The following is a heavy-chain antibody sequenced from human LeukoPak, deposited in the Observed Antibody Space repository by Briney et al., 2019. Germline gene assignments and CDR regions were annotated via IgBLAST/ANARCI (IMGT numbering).Heavy chain of an antibody. CDR2: ISRSDSTI. V-gene: IGHV3-11*01. Sequence: PGGSLRLSCAASGFTFRDYYMSWIRQAPGKGLEWVSHISRSDSTIYYADSVKGRFTISRDNAKNSLYLQMNSLRAEDTAIYYCTTDTWYSAGHWGQGTLVTVSS. J-gene: IGHJ4*02. CDR3: TTDTWYSAGH. D-gene: IGHD2-15*01. CDR1: GFTFRDYY.